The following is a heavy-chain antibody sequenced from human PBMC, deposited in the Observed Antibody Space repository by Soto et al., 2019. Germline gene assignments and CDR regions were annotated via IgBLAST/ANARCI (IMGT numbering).Heavy chain of an antibody. J-gene: IGHJ4*02. D-gene: IGHD2-21*01. CDR2: ISWNSGSI. CDR3: AKDSRGWVVVSQGFDY. Sequence: EVQLVESGGGLVQPGRSLRLSCAASGFTFDDYAMHWVRQAPGKGLEWVSGISWNSGSIGYADSVKGRFTISRDNAKNSLYLQMNSLRAEDTALYYCAKDSRGWVVVSQGFDYWGQGTLVTVSS. V-gene: IGHV3-9*01. CDR1: GFTFDDYA.